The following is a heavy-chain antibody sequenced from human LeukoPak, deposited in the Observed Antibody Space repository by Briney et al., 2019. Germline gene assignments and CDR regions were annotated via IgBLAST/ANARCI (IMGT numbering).Heavy chain of an antibody. CDR1: GFTFSSYG. CDR3: ASSYYYDPYGMDV. Sequence: GGSLRLSCAASGFTFSSYGMHWVRQAPGKGLEWVAFIRYDGSNKYYADSVKGRFTISRDNSKNTLYLQMNSLRAEDTAVYYCASSYYYDPYGMDVWGQGTTVTVSS. J-gene: IGHJ6*02. D-gene: IGHD3-22*01. V-gene: IGHV3-30*02. CDR2: IRYDGSNK.